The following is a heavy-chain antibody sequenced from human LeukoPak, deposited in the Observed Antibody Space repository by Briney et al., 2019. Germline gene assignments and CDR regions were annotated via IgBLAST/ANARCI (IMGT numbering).Heavy chain of an antibody. V-gene: IGHV3-7*03. Sequence: PGGSLRLSCAASGFTFSSYWMSWVRQAPGKGLEWVANIKQDGSEKYYVDSVKGRFTISRDNAKNSLYLQMNSLRAEDTAVYYCAREEESSGWYLVSAFDIWGQGTMVTVSS. D-gene: IGHD6-19*01. CDR3: AREEESSGWYLVSAFDI. CDR1: GFTFSSYW. CDR2: IKQDGSEK. J-gene: IGHJ3*02.